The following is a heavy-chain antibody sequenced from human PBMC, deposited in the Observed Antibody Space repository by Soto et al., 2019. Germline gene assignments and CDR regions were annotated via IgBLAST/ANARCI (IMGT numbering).Heavy chain of an antibody. J-gene: IGHJ3*02. CDR2: ISNRGDT. D-gene: IGHD2-15*01. CDR1: GFIVSDTY. V-gene: IGHV3-66*01. Sequence: EVQLVESGGGLVQPGGSLRLSCTASGFIVSDTYVNWVRQAPGKGLEWVSVISNRGDTHYADSVRGRFSLSRDISDNTLKLEINNMRVEDTAVYYCAREPRYCRGGSCSITGDAYDIWGQGTMVTVSS. CDR3: AREPRYCRGGSCSITGDAYDI.